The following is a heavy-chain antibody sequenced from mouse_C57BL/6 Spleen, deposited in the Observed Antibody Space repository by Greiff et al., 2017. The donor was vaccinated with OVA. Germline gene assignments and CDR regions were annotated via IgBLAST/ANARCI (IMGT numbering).Heavy chain of an antibody. CDR3: APHYYGSSPYAMDY. J-gene: IGHJ4*01. CDR1: GYTFTSYW. CDR2: IHSSDSDT. D-gene: IGHD1-1*01. Sequence: VQLQQPGAELVKPGASVKVSCKASGYTFTSYWMHWVKQRPGQGPEWVGMIHSSDSDTNYYTKFQGKATLTVDKSSSTSYLQLSSLTSEDAAVYYCAPHYYGSSPYAMDYWGQGTSVTVSA. V-gene: IGHV1-74*01.